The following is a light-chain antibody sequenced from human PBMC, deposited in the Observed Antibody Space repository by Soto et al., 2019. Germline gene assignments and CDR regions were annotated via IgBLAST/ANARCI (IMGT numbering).Light chain of an antibody. Sequence: QSALTQPRSASGSPGQSVTISCTGTSSDVGAYNYVSWYQQHPGKVPKLMIYEVSKRPSGVPDRFSGSKSGNTASLTVSGLQAEDEADYYCSSYAGSNNFGVFGTGTKVTVL. V-gene: IGLV2-8*01. CDR2: EVS. CDR3: SSYAGSNNFGV. J-gene: IGLJ1*01. CDR1: SSDVGAYNY.